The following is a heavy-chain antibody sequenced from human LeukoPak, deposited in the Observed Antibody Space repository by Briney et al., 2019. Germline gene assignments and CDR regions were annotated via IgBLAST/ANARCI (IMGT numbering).Heavy chain of an antibody. CDR2: ISTSGAST. D-gene: IGHD4-23*01. CDR3: AKVSYGGNSY. Sequence: PGGSLRLSCAASGFSFSSYPMSWVRQAPGKGLEWVSGISTSGASTYSADSVKGRFTISRDNSKNTFFLQMNSLRVEDTAVYYCAKVSYGGNSYWGQGTLVTVSS. CDR1: GFSFSSYP. J-gene: IGHJ4*02. V-gene: IGHV3-23*01.